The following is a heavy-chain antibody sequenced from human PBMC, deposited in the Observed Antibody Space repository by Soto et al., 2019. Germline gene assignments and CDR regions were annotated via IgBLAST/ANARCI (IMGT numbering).Heavy chain of an antibody. CDR1: GGSISSYY. V-gene: IGHV4-59*08. CDR2: IYYSGST. CDR3: ARRYASCFDY. J-gene: IGHJ4*02. Sequence: PSETLSLTCTVSGGSISSYYWSWIRQPPGKRLEWIGYIYYSGSTNYNPSLKSRVTISVDTSKNQFSLKLSSVTAADTAVYYCARRYASCFDYWGQGTLVTVSS. D-gene: IGHD2-2*01.